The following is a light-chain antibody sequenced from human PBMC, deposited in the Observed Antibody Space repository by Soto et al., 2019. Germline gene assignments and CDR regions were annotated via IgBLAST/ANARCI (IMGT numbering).Light chain of an antibody. CDR3: QQYGNSPIT. CDR1: QSVDSSY. CDR2: GAS. Sequence: EIVLTQSPGTLSLFPGERATLSCRASQSVDSSYIAWYQHKPGQAPRLLIYGASSRATGIPDRFSGSGSGTDFTLTISRLEPEDFAVYYCQQYGNSPITFGQGTRLEIK. J-gene: IGKJ5*01. V-gene: IGKV3-20*01.